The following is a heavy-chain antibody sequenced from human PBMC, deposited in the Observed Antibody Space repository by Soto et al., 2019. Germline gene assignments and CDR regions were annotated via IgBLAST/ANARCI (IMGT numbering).Heavy chain of an antibody. D-gene: IGHD4-17*01. CDR3: AKILSTVTSYYYGMDA. V-gene: IGHV3-23*01. CDR2: ISGSGDKT. Sequence: PGGSLRLSCAASGFTFSSYSMNWVRQAPGKGLEWVSSISGSGDKTYYKDSVRGRFTISRDNSRNTVDLLMNSLRPEDTAVYYCAKILSTVTSYYYGMDAWGQGTTVTVSS. CDR1: GFTFSSYS. J-gene: IGHJ6*02.